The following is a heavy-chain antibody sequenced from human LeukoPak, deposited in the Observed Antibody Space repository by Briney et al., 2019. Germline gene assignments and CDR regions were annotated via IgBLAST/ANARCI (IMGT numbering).Heavy chain of an antibody. V-gene: IGHV3-21*04. CDR1: GFTFRSYN. Sequence: PGGSLRLSCAAFGFTFRSYNMIWVRQAPGKGLEWVSNIDGASTFIYYADSVKGRFTISRDNAKNSLYLQMNSLRAEDTAVYYCAKGLLDYYDSSGYYYDPYYYYYMDVWGKGTTVTVSS. J-gene: IGHJ6*03. CDR2: IDGASTFI. D-gene: IGHD3-22*01. CDR3: AKGLLDYYDSSGYYYDPYYYYYMDV.